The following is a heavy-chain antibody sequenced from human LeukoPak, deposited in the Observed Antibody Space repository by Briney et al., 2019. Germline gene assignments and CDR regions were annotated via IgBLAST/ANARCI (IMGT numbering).Heavy chain of an antibody. Sequence: PSETLSPTCTVSGGSISSSSYYWGWIRQPPGKGLEWIGSIYYRGSTYYNPSLKSRVTISVDTSKNQFSLKLSSVTAADTAVYYCARVRGRYSSSSEFDYWGQGTLVTVSS. D-gene: IGHD6-6*01. CDR2: IYYRGST. CDR1: GGSISSSSYY. V-gene: IGHV4-39*07. J-gene: IGHJ4*02. CDR3: ARVRGRYSSSSEFDY.